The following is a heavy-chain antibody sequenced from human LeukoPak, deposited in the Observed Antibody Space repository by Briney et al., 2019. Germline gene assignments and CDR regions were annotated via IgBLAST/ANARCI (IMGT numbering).Heavy chain of an antibody. D-gene: IGHD4-17*01. CDR1: GGSISNGDYY. CDR2: IYYSGST. J-gene: IGHJ4*02. V-gene: IGHV4-30-4*01. Sequence: SETLSLTCTVSGGSISNGDYYWSSIRQPPGKGLEWIGYIYYSGSTYYYPSLKSRVTISGDTSKNQFSLKLSSVTAADTAVYYCARERLRYYFDYWGQGTLVTVSS. CDR3: ARERLRYYFDY.